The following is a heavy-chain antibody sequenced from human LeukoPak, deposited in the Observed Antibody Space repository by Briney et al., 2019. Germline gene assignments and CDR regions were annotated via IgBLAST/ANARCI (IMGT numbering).Heavy chain of an antibody. CDR3: ARESLYSSGHNWFDP. V-gene: IGHV4-34*01. Sequence: SETLSLTCAVYGGSFSGYYWSWIRQPPGKGLEWIGEINHSGSTNYNPSLKSRVTISVDTSKNQFSLKLSSVTAADTAVYYCARESLYSSGHNWFDPWGQGTLVTVSS. J-gene: IGHJ5*02. CDR2: INHSGST. CDR1: GGSFSGYY. D-gene: IGHD6-19*01.